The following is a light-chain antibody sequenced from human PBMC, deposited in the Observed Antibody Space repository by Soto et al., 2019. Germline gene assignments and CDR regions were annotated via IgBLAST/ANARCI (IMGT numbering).Light chain of an antibody. CDR3: AVWDDSLNGVL. Sequence: QSALTQSPSASGTPGQRVTISCSGSSSNIGSNTVNWYQQLPGTAPKLLIYSHSQRPSGVPDRFSGSMSGTSASLAISGLQSEDEADYYCAVWDDSLNGVLFGGGTKLTVL. J-gene: IGLJ2*01. CDR1: SSNIGSNT. CDR2: SHS. V-gene: IGLV1-44*01.